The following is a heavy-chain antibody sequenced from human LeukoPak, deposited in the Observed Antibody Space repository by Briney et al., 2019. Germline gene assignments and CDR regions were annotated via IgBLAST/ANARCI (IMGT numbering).Heavy chain of an antibody. Sequence: GRSLRLSCAASGFSFSGYGMHWVRQAPGKGLEWVAVISYDGSDKKYGDSVKGRFTISRDNSKNTLYLQMNSLRAEDTAVYYCARDSRYDSSGYWSYWGQGTLVTVSS. CDR2: ISYDGSDK. J-gene: IGHJ4*02. V-gene: IGHV3-30*03. D-gene: IGHD3-22*01. CDR1: GFSFSGYG. CDR3: ARDSRYDSSGYWSY.